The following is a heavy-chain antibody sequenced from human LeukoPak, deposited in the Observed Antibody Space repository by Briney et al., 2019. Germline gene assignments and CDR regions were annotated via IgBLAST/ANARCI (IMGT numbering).Heavy chain of an antibody. Sequence: SETLSLTCTVSGASISSSTYYWGWIRQPPGKGLEWIGSISNSGNTYYNPSLKSRVTISVDTSKNQFSLKLSSVTAADTAVYYCARGPSITMVRGGQWYYYMDVWGKGTTVTISS. CDR2: ISNSGNT. D-gene: IGHD3-10*01. J-gene: IGHJ6*03. CDR1: GASISSSTYY. CDR3: ARGPSITMVRGGQWYYYMDV. V-gene: IGHV4-39*07.